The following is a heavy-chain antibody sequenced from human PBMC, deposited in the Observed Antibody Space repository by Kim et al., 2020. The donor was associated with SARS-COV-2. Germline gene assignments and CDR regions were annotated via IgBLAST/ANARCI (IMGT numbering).Heavy chain of an antibody. J-gene: IGHJ6*02. Sequence: GESLKISCKGSGYSFTSYWISWVRQMPGKGLEWMGRIDPSDSYTNYSPSFQGHVTISADKSISTAYLQWSSLKASDTAMYYCARHAAAGGYYYYGMDVWGQGTTVTVSS. CDR1: GYSFTSYW. D-gene: IGHD3-16*01. V-gene: IGHV5-10-1*01. CDR2: IDPSDSYT. CDR3: ARHAAAGGYYYYGMDV.